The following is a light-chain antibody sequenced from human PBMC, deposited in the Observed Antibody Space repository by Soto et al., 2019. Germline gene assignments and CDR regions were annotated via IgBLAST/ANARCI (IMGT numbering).Light chain of an antibody. V-gene: IGKV1-39*01. J-gene: IGKJ2*01. Sequence: DIQMTQSPSSLSASPGDTVSFTCRASRGIATSVSWYQQKPGAAPKLLIYGASTLQSGVPSRFSGSCSVTDFTLTISGLQPEDFATYFCQQTFSTPPYTFGQGTRLQIK. CDR1: RGIATS. CDR2: GAS. CDR3: QQTFSTPPYT.